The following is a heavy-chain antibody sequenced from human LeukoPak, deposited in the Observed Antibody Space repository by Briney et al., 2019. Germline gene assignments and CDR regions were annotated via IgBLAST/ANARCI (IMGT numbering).Heavy chain of an antibody. V-gene: IGHV3-48*01. J-gene: IGHJ4*02. D-gene: IGHD5-12*01. CDR1: GFTLSSYS. Sequence: GGSLRLSCAASGFTLSSYSMNWVRQAPGKGLEWVSYISSSSTIYYADSVKGRFTISRDNAKNSLYLQMNSLRAEDTAVYYCASPSIVATTLFDYWGQGTLVTVSS. CDR3: ASPSIVATTLFDY. CDR2: ISSSSTI.